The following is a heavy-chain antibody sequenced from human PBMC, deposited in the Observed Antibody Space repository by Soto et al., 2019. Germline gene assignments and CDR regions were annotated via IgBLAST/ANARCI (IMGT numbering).Heavy chain of an antibody. J-gene: IGHJ4*02. Sequence: ASVKVSCKASGGTFSSYAISWVRQAPGQGLEWMGGIIPIFGTANYAQKFQGRVTITADKSTSTAYMELSSLRAEDTAVYYCAKDKGGWELLVAYWGQGTLVTVSS. D-gene: IGHD1-26*01. V-gene: IGHV1-69*06. CDR2: IIPIFGTA. CDR1: GGTFSSYA. CDR3: AKDKGGWELLVAY.